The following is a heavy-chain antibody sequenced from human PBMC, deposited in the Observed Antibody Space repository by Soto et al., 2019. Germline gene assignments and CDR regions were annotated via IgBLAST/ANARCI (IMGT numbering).Heavy chain of an antibody. D-gene: IGHD1-26*01. J-gene: IGHJ4*02. CDR2: IYSSGTA. V-gene: IGHV4-30-4*01. Sequence: SETLSLTCTVSAGYISSGNYYWSWIRQPPGKGLEWIGHIYSSGTAFYNPSLKSRVTISVDASKNQFSLQLTSVTAADTAIYYCARDRGIVGASGYWGQGTLVTVSS. CDR3: ARDRGIVGASGY. CDR1: AGYISSGNYY.